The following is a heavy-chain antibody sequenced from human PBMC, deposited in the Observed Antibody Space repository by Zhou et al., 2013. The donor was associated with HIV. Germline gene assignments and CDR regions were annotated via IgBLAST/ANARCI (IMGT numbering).Heavy chain of an antibody. J-gene: IGHJ6*03. Sequence: QVQLLQSGAEVRPPGASVKVSCKVVGYTLANLAIHWVRQPPGQGLEWMGWISSFRGYTNYAQKLQGRVTVTTETSTSTAYMELRSLRSDDTALYYCARAYSTAWKGGGFYYMDVWGKGRTVSVSS. CDR3: ARAYSTAWKGGGFYYMDV. V-gene: IGHV1-18*01. CDR2: ISSFRGYT. D-gene: IGHD4-4*01. CDR1: GYTLANLA.